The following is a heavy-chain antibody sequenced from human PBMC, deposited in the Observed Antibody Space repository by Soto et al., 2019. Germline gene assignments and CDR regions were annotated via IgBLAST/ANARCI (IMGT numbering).Heavy chain of an antibody. D-gene: IGHD3-3*01. V-gene: IGHV3-48*02. CDR2: ISSSSSTI. J-gene: IGHJ4*02. Sequence: GGSLRLSCAASGFTFSNYSMNWVRQAPGKGLEWVSYISSSSSTIYYADSVKGRFTISRDNAKNSLYLQMNSLRDEDTAVYYCARDTQDDFWSGYYRDYWGQGTLVTVSS. CDR3: ARDTQDDFWSGYYRDY. CDR1: GFTFSNYS.